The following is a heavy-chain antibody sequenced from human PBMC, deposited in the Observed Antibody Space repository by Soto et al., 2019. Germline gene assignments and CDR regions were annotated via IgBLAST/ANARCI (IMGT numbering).Heavy chain of an antibody. J-gene: IGHJ6*02. D-gene: IGHD3-22*01. CDR3: ARGELGYYDSSPGGMDV. V-gene: IGHV3-66*01. CDR1: GFTVSSNY. Sequence: EVQLVESGGGLVQPGGSLRLSCAASGFTVSSNYMSWVRQAPGKGLEWVSVIYSGGSTYYADSVKGRFTISRDNSKNTLYLQMNSLRAEDTAVYYCARGELGYYDSSPGGMDVWGQGTTVTVSS. CDR2: IYSGGST.